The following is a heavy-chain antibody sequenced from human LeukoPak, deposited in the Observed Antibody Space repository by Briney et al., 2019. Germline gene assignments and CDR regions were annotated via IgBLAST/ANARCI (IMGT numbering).Heavy chain of an antibody. CDR2: IKLDGSEK. Sequence: GTSLRLSCAASGFTFSSYGMHWVRQAPGKGLEWVANIKLDGSEKNYVDSVKGRFTISRDNTKNSLYLQMNSLRVEDTAVFYCARDQYDTWSRRGNFDSWGQGTLVIVSS. J-gene: IGHJ4*02. D-gene: IGHD3-3*01. V-gene: IGHV3-7*03. CDR1: GFTFSSYG. CDR3: ARDQYDTWSRRGNFDS.